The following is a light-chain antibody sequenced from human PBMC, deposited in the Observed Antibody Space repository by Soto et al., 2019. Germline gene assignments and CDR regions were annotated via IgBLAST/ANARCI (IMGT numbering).Light chain of an antibody. CDR2: LTS. V-gene: IGKV2-28*01. J-gene: IGKJ2*01. Sequence: EIVMTQSPLPLPVTPRDPASTSCGSSQSLLHSNGYSSLDWYWQKPGQSPQLLVDLTSQRSSGVRHRFSGSGSATDFTMKISKVEAEYVGVYYCVQALQTPRTFDQGTKVDIK. CDR1: QSLLHSNGYSS. CDR3: VQALQTPRT.